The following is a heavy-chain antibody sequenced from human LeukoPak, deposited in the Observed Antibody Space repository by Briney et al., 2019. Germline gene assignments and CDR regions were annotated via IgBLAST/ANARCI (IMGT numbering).Heavy chain of an antibody. CDR3: ASSYCSSTSCYPPNLYFDY. Sequence: SVKDSRKASGGTLSSYAISTVRQAPGQGRERMGGIIPIFGTANYAQKFQGRVTITTDESTSTAYMELSSLRSEDTAVYYCASSYCSSTSCYPPNLYFDYWGQGTLVTVSS. D-gene: IGHD2-2*01. J-gene: IGHJ4*02. CDR1: GGTLSSYA. V-gene: IGHV1-69*05. CDR2: IIPIFGTA.